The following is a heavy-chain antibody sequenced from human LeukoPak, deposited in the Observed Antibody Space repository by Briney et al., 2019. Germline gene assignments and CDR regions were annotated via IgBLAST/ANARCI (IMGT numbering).Heavy chain of an antibody. Sequence: PGGSLRLSCAASGFTFSSYAMSWVRQAPGKGLEWVSLISTSGNNTYYADSVKGRFTISRDNSRNMVYLQMNSLRAEDTAVYYCTRVSLTGYFAFDSWGQGTLVTVAS. D-gene: IGHD3-9*01. V-gene: IGHV3-23*01. CDR3: TRVSLTGYFAFDS. J-gene: IGHJ4*02. CDR1: GFTFSSYA. CDR2: ISTSGNNT.